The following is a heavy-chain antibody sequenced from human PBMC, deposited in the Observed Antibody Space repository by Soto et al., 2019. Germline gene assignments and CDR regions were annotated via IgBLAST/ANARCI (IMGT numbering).Heavy chain of an antibody. CDR3: ARAQDFWSGPVMYYYYGMDV. CDR2: IIPIFGTA. Sequence: QVQLVQSGAEVKKPRSSVKVSCKASGGTFSSYAISWVRQAPGQGLEWMGGIIPIFGTANYAQKFQGRVTITADESTSTAYMELSSLRSEDTAVYYCARAQDFWSGPVMYYYYGMDVWGQGTTVTVSS. J-gene: IGHJ6*02. D-gene: IGHD3-3*01. V-gene: IGHV1-69*01. CDR1: GGTFSSYA.